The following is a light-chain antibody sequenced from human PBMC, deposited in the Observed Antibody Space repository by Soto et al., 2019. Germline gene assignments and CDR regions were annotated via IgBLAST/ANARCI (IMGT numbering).Light chain of an antibody. Sequence: EIVLTQSPATLSVSPGERATLSCRASQSVSSNLAWYQQKPGQAPRLLIYGASSRATGIPDRFSGSGSGTDFTLTISRLEPEDFAVYYCQQYGNSPAWTFGQGTKVDI. CDR2: GAS. J-gene: IGKJ1*01. CDR1: QSVSSN. V-gene: IGKV3-20*01. CDR3: QQYGNSPAWT.